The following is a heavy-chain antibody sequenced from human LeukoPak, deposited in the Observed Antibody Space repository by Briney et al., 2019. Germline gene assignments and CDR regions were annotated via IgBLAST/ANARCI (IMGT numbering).Heavy chain of an antibody. J-gene: IGHJ4*02. Sequence: SQTLSLTCTVSGGSISSGSYYWSWIRQPAGKGLEWIGRIYTSGSTNYNPSLKSRVTISVDTSKNQFSLKLSSVTAADTAVYYCARDRTYYYDIWGQGTLVTLSS. CDR2: IYTSGST. CDR3: ARDRTYYYDI. D-gene: IGHD3-22*01. V-gene: IGHV4-61*02. CDR1: GGSISSGSYY.